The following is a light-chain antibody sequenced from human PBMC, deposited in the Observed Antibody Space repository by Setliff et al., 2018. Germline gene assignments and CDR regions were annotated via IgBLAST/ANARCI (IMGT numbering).Light chain of an antibody. J-gene: IGLJ1*01. CDR2: EVS. CDR3: MSYTTIRTYV. CDR1: SSDVGAYSH. Sequence: QSALAQPASVSGSPGQSITISCAGTSSDVGAYSHVSWCQQYPGKAPKLMISEVSNRPSGVSYRFSGSKSGNTASLTISGLQAEDEADYYCMSYTTIRTYVFGTGTKVTV. V-gene: IGLV2-14*01.